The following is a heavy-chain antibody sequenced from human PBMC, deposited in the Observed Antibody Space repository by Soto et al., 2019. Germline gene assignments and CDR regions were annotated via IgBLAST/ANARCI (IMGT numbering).Heavy chain of an antibody. Sequence: SVKVSCKASGGTFSSYAISWVRQAPGQGLEWMGGIIPIFGTANYAQKFQGRATITADESTSTAYMELSSLRAEDTAVYYCAKALMPGSKYYDILTNLSAYSCYGIDVWGQGTMVTVSS. D-gene: IGHD3-9*01. CDR1: GGTFSSYA. CDR3: AKALMPGSKYYDILTNLSAYSCYGIDV. CDR2: IIPIFGTA. J-gene: IGHJ6*02. V-gene: IGHV1-69*13.